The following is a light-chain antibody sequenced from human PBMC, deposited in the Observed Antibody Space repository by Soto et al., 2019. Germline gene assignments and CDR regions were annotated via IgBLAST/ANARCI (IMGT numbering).Light chain of an antibody. CDR1: QSVSATY. CDR2: AAS. Sequence: EIVLTQSPGTLSLSPGESATLSCRATQSVSATYLAWYQQKPGQAPRLLIYAASSTATDTPDRFSGSGSGTDFTLAISRLEPEVFAVYWCQHYGTSTRTFGQGTKVEIK. J-gene: IGKJ1*01. V-gene: IGKV3-20*01. CDR3: QHYGTSTRT.